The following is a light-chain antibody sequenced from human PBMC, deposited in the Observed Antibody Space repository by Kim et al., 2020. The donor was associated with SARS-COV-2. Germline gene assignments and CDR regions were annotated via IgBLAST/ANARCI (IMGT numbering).Light chain of an antibody. J-gene: IGKJ5*01. CDR2: AAS. CDR1: HDISSY. CDR3: QELNSFPP. Sequence: SASVGDRATTTCRASHDISSYLAWYQQKPGKAPNLLISAASTLHSGVPSRFSGSGSGTDFTLTITGLQPEDFATYYCQELNSFPPFGQGTRLEIK. V-gene: IGKV1-9*01.